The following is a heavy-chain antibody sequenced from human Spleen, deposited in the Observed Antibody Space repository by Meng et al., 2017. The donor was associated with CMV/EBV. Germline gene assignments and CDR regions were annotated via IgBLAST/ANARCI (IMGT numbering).Heavy chain of an antibody. CDR1: GGTFNTYT. J-gene: IGHJ4*02. V-gene: IGHV1-69*05. Sequence: SVKVSCKASGGTFNTYTFSWVRQAPGQGLEWVGGIIPIFGAARYAQNFQGRVTITTDKSTSTVYMELSSLRSEDTAVYYCARWDSGGWHIEFWGQGTLVTVSS. CDR2: IIPIFGAA. D-gene: IGHD6-19*01. CDR3: ARWDSGGWHIEF.